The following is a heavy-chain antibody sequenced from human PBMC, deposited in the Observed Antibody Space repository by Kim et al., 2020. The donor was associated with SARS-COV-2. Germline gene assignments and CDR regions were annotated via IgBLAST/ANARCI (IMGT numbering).Heavy chain of an antibody. V-gene: IGHV1-18*04. CDR1: GYIYSNYG. D-gene: IGHD1-26*01. CDR3: ARAVGVTGRGDFDY. CDR2: SSANNDNR. Sequence: ASVKVSCKASGYIYSNYGSSWVRQAPGQGLEWMGWSSANNDNRNYAQNFQDRVILTTDTSTNTAYMNLRSLTSDDTAMYYCARAVGVTGRGDFDYWGQGALITVSS. J-gene: IGHJ4*02.